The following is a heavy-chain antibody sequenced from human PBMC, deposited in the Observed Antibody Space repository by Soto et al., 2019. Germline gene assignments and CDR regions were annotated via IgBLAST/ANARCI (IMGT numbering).Heavy chain of an antibody. CDR2: IYYSGIT. J-gene: IGHJ6*02. CDR3: ARVSKLVAPKDGKSAYFYAMDV. Sequence: NLSLTCTVSGGSISNSDYYWSWIRQPPGKGLEWIGYIYYSGITYYHPSLKSRVTISVDTSKNQFSLKLRSVTAADTAVYFCARVSKLVAPKDGKSAYFYAMDVWGPGTTVTVSS. V-gene: IGHV4-30-4*01. D-gene: IGHD6-6*01. CDR1: GGSISNSDYY.